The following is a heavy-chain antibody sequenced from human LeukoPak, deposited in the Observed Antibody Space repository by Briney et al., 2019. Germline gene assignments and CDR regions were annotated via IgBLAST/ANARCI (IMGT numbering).Heavy chain of an antibody. V-gene: IGHV4-59*08. CDR2: IYYSGST. J-gene: IGHJ5*02. CDR1: GGSISSYY. CDR3: ARTPADWFDP. Sequence: SETLSLTCTVSGGSISSYYWSWIRQPLGKGLEWIGYIYYSGSTNYNPSLKSRVTISVDTSKNQFSLKLSSVTAADTAVYYCARTPADWFDPWGQGTLVTVSS.